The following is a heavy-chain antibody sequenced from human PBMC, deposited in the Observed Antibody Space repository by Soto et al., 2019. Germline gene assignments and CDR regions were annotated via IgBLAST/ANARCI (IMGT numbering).Heavy chain of an antibody. J-gene: IGHJ5*02. CDR1: GFTFSSYA. CDR3: AKGSTTSSLVWFDP. V-gene: IGHV3-23*01. Sequence: GGSLRLSCAASGFTFSSYAMGWVRQAPGKGLEWVSAIRGSGSDTYYADSVKGRFTTSRDNSKNTPYLQMNSLRAEDTAVYYCAKGSTTSSLVWFDPWGPGTLVTVSS. CDR2: IRGSGSDT. D-gene: IGHD2-2*01.